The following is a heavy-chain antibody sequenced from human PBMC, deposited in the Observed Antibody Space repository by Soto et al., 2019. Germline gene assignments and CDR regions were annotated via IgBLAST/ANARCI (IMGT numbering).Heavy chain of an antibody. CDR2: ISATGGGT. CDR1: AFTFTNYA. D-gene: IGHD1-1*01. J-gene: IGHJ6*02. V-gene: IGHV3-23*01. CDR3: AKSPTQRRMYDGGMDV. Sequence: QTGGSLRLSCAASAFTFTNYAMSWVRQAPGKGLEWVSGISATGGGTYYADSVKGRFTISRDNSKNTLHLQMNSLSAEDTAVYYCAKSPTQRRMYDGGMDVWGQGTTVTVSS.